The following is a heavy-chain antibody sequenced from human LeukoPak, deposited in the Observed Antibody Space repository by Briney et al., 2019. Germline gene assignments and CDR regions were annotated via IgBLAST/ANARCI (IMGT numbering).Heavy chain of an antibody. D-gene: IGHD3-22*01. CDR3: AGSTPCYYDSSGYLA. V-gene: IGHV4-31*03. CDR1: GGSISGGGYY. J-gene: IGHJ5*02. Sequence: SETLSLACTVSGGSISGGGYYWSWIRQHPGKGLEWIGYIYYSGSTYYNPSLKSRVTISVDTSKNQFSLKLSSVTAADTAVYYCAGSTPCYYDSSGYLAWGQGTLATVSS. CDR2: IYYSGST.